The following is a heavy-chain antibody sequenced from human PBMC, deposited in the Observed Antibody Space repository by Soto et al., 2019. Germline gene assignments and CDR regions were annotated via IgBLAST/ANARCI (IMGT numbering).Heavy chain of an antibody. V-gene: IGHV1-8*01. D-gene: IGHD5-12*01. Sequence: ASVKVSCKASGYTFTNYDINWVRQATGQGLEWMRWMNPNSGNTGYAQKFQGRVTMTRNTSISTAYMELSSLTSEDTAVYYCARSHGYNLNWFDPWGQGTLVTVSS. CDR2: MNPNSGNT. CDR3: ARSHGYNLNWFDP. CDR1: GYTFTNYD. J-gene: IGHJ5*02.